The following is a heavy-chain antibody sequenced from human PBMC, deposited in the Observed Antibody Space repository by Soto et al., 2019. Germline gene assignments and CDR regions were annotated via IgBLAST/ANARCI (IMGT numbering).Heavy chain of an antibody. V-gene: IGHV3-30*14. CDR2: TSYDGSDQ. Sequence: PGGSLRLFCATSGFSFSSFAMHWVRQAPGRGLEWLALTSYDGSDQYNAKSVKGRFTISRDNSKKTLYLHMNGLSAEDAAVYFCARDLFDYWGQGTLVTVSS. CDR1: GFSFSSFA. CDR3: ARDLFDY. J-gene: IGHJ4*02.